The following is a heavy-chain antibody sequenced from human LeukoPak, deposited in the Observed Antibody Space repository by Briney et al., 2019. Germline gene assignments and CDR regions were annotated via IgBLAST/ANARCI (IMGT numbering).Heavy chain of an antibody. Sequence: ASVKVSCKASGGTFSSYAISWVRQAPGQGLEWMGGIIPIFGTANYAQKFQGRVTITTDESTSTAYMELSSLRSEDTAVYYCASATYGARGYYYYMDVWGKGTTVTVSS. CDR3: ASATYGARGYYYYMDV. J-gene: IGHJ6*03. CDR2: IIPIFGTA. D-gene: IGHD2-15*01. CDR1: GGTFSSYA. V-gene: IGHV1-69*05.